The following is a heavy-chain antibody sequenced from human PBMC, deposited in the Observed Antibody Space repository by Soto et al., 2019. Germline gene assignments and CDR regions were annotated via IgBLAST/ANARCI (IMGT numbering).Heavy chain of an antibody. J-gene: IGHJ6*02. D-gene: IGHD2-2*01. CDR2: IIPIFGTA. Sequence: QVQLVQSGAEVKKPGSSVKVSCKASGGTFSSYAISWVRQAPGQGLEWMGGIIPIFGTANYAQKFQGRVTMTAAKSTITAYMELSSLRSEDTAVYYCASPNIVLVPAAIAYYYYGMDVWGQGTTVTVSS. CDR3: ASPNIVLVPAAIAYYYYGMDV. V-gene: IGHV1-69*14. CDR1: GGTFSSYA.